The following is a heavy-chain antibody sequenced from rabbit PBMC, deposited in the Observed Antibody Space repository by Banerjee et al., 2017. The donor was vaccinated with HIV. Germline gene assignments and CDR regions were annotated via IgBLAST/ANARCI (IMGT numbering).Heavy chain of an antibody. Sequence: LVQPGGSLKLSCKAPGIDFSSYGISWVRQAPGKGLEWIGYINTGSGSTDYANWVNGRFTISLDNAQNTVFLQMTSLTAADTATYFCARDLAGVIGWNFNLWGQGTLVTVS. CDR1: GIDFSSYG. CDR3: ARDLAGVIGWNFNL. CDR2: INTGSGST. D-gene: IGHD4-1*01. V-gene: IGHV1S7*01. J-gene: IGHJ4*01.